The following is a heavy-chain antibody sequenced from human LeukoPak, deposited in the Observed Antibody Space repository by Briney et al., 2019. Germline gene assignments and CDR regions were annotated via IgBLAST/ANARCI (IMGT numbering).Heavy chain of an antibody. V-gene: IGHV5-51*01. CDR1: GYTFTNYW. Sequence: ESLXXSCEGSGYTFTNYWIGWVRQLPGKGLEWMGIIYAGDSDTRYSPSFQGQVSISADTSISTSYLQWSSLKASGTAMYYXARXPIAVAGQGFDFWGQGTMVTVSS. D-gene: IGHD6-19*01. J-gene: IGHJ4*02. CDR3: ARXPIAVAGQGFDF. CDR2: IYAGDSDT.